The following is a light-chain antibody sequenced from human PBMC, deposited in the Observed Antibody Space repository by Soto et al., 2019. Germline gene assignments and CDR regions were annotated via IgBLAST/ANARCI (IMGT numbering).Light chain of an antibody. CDR3: QVYDGEWT. CDR1: QSISSW. J-gene: IGKJ1*01. Sequence: DIQMTQSPSTLSASVGDRVTITCRASQSISSWLAWYQQKPGKAPNLLISRASRLESGVPSRFSGSGSGTEFTLTINSLQPDEFGTFYCQVYDGEWTFGQQTKAEIK. CDR2: RAS. V-gene: IGKV1-5*03.